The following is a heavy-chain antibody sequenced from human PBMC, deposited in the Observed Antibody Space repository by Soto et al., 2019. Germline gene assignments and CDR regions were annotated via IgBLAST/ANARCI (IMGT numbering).Heavy chain of an antibody. Sequence: SETLSLTCSVSGVSVPSYHWSWIRQFPGQGLEWIAYTSHTGNTNYNTSLKSRVIISLDTSKNQVSIQLTSVTAADTAVYSCARDMRAWFTHYFDPWGLGTLVTVYS. J-gene: IGHJ5*02. CDR3: ARDMRAWFTHYFDP. D-gene: IGHD6-19*01. CDR2: TSHTGNT. CDR1: GVSVPSYH. V-gene: IGHV4-59*02.